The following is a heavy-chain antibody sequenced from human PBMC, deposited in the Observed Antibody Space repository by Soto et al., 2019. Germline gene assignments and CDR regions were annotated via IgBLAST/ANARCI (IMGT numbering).Heavy chain of an antibody. CDR1: GYTFTSYA. V-gene: IGHV7-4-1*01. Sequence: ASVKVSCKASGYTFTSYAMNWVRQAPGQGLEWMGWINTNTGNPTYAQGFTGRFVFSLDTSVSTAYLQICSLKAEDTAAYYCAREVVRGVIGGYNWCDTWGQGTLVTVSS. D-gene: IGHD3-10*01. J-gene: IGHJ5*02. CDR3: AREVVRGVIGGYNWCDT. CDR2: INTNTGNP.